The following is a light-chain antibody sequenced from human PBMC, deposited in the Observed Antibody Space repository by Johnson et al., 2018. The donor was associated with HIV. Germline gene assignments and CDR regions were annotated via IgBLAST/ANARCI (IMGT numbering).Light chain of an antibody. CDR1: SSNIGNNY. Sequence: QAVLTQPPSVSAAPGQKVTISCSGSSSNIGNNYLSWYQQLPGTAPKLLIYEKNKRPSGIPNRFSGSKSGTSATLGITGLQTGDEADYYCGTWDSRLSVYVFGTGTKVTVL. CDR3: GTWDSRLSVYV. V-gene: IGLV1-51*02. J-gene: IGLJ1*01. CDR2: EKN.